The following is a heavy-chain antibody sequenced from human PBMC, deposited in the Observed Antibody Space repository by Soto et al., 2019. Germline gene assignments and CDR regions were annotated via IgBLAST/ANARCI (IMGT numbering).Heavy chain of an antibody. V-gene: IGHV1-3*01. CDR3: ARDPLRYSSGWYGIDY. D-gene: IGHD6-19*01. J-gene: IGHJ4*02. CDR1: GYTFTSYA. CDR2: INAGNGNT. Sequence: GASVKVSCKASGYTFTSYAMHWVRQAPGQRLEWMGWINAGNGNTKYSQKFQGRVTITRDTSASTAYMELSSLRSEDTAVYYCARDPLRYSSGWYGIDYWGQGTLVTVSS.